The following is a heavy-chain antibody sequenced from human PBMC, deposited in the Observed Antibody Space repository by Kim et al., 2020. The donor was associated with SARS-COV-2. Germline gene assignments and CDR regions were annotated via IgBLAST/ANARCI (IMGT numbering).Heavy chain of an antibody. J-gene: IGHJ4*02. CDR2: RSGDT. CDR3: ARGLDY. Sequence: RSGDTKYEQKYQGRVTMTRDTSISTAYMELSRLRSDDTAVYYCARGLDYWGQGTLVTVSS. V-gene: IGHV1-2*02.